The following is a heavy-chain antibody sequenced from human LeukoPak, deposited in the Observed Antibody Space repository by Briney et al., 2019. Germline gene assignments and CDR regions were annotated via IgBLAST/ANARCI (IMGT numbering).Heavy chain of an antibody. CDR3: ARDRRYVGASFDY. V-gene: IGHV1-2*02. J-gene: IGHJ4*02. D-gene: IGHD1-26*01. CDR1: GYTLTGHY. CDR2: INPNSGDT. Sequence: ASVKVSCKAAGYTLTGHYIHWVRQAPGQGLEWMGWINPNSGDTHYGQKFQVRVTMTRDTSISTAYMELTRLTSADTAVYYCARDRRYVGASFDYWGQGTLVTVSS.